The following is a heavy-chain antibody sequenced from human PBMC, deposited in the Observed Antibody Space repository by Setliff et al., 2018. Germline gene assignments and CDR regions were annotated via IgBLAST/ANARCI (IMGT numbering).Heavy chain of an antibody. J-gene: IGHJ4*02. V-gene: IGHV4-38-2*01. CDR1: GYSVNTGY. D-gene: IGHD3-22*01. CDR2: IYYTGNT. Sequence: PSETLSLTCVVAGYSVNTGYWAWIRQSPGKGLEWIGTIYYTGNTYYNPSLKSRLTLSLDSSKNQFSLKLNSVTAADTAVYYCAGDSSGYKPFDYWGQGTLVTVSS. CDR3: AGDSSGYKPFDY.